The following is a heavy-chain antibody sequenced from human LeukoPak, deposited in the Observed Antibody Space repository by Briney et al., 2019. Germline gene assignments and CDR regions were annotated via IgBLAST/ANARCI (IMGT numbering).Heavy chain of an antibody. V-gene: IGHV3-23*01. Sequence: PGGSLRLSCAGSGFGLRDYAVSWVRQAAGKGLEWVSIFSGGGVNIYYAESVRGRFTISGDISKNSLSLQMSSLKVEDTAIYYCARLTGNHFDYWGQGTLATVSS. CDR3: ARLTGNHFDY. J-gene: IGHJ4*02. CDR2: FSGGGVNI. D-gene: IGHD1-14*01. CDR1: GFGLRDYA.